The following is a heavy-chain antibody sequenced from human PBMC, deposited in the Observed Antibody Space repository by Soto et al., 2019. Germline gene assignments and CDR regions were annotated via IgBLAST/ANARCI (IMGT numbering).Heavy chain of an antibody. J-gene: IGHJ6*02. CDR3: ARGGIPPSGYGIAYAMDV. CDR1: GASLSGSRYY. CDR2: IYYSGST. D-gene: IGHD1-26*01. Sequence: NPSETLSLTCTVSGASLSGSRYYWGWIRQPPGRGLEWIGNIYYSGSTYYTPALKSRVTLSVDTSKNQFSLNLNSVTAADTAVYYCARGGIPPSGYGIAYAMDVWGQGTTVTVSS. V-gene: IGHV4-39*01.